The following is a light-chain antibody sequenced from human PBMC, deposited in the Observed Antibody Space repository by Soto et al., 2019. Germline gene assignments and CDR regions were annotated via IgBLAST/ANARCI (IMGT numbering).Light chain of an antibody. V-gene: IGLV2-14*01. CDR1: RSDVGGYNY. Sequence: QSALTQPASVSGSPGQSITISCTGTRSDVGGYNYVSWYQQHPGKAPKLMIYEVSYRPSGVSNRFSGSKSGNTASLTISGLQAEDEADYYCSSYTSSSNWVFGGGTKLTVL. CDR2: EVS. J-gene: IGLJ3*02. CDR3: SSYTSSSNWV.